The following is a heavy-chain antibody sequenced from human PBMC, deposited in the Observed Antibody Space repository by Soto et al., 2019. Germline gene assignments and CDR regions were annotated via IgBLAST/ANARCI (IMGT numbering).Heavy chain of an antibody. D-gene: IGHD3-3*01. Sequence: PSETLSLTCTVSGGSISSGDYYWSWIRQPPGKGLEWIGYIYYSGSTYYNPSLKSRVTISVDTSKNQFSLKLSSVTAADTAVYYCARDQVRFSEWFDYWGQGTLVTVSS. CDR2: IYYSGST. J-gene: IGHJ5*01. V-gene: IGHV4-30-4*01. CDR3: ARDQVRFSEWFDY. CDR1: GGSISSGDYY.